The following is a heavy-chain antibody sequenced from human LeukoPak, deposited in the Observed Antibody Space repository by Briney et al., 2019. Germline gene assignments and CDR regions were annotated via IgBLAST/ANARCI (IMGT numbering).Heavy chain of an antibody. V-gene: IGHV4-59*01. J-gene: IGHJ6*04. CDR1: GGSISSYY. Sequence: SETLSLTCSVSGGSISSYYWSWIRQPPGKGLEWIGYIYYSGSTNYNPFLKSRVTISVDTSKNQFSLKLSSVTAADTAVYYCARDGLWFGASFYYGMDVWGKGTTVTVSS. CDR2: IYYSGST. CDR3: ARDGLWFGASFYYGMDV. D-gene: IGHD3-10*01.